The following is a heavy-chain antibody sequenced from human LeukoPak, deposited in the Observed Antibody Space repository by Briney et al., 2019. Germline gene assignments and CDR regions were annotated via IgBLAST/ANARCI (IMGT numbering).Heavy chain of an antibody. V-gene: IGHV3-30*04. D-gene: IGHD2-2*01. J-gene: IGHJ4*02. CDR1: GFTFSSYA. CDR2: ISYDGSNK. Sequence: GGSLRLSCAASGFTFSSYAMHWVRQAPGKGLEWVAVISYDGSNKYYADSVKGRFTISRDNSKNTLYLQMNSLRAEDTAVYYCARNDVVVPAAIIDYWGQGTLVTVSS. CDR3: ARNDVVVPAAIIDY.